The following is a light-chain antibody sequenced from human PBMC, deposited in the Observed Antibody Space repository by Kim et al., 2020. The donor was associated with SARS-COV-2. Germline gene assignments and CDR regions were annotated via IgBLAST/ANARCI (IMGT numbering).Light chain of an antibody. CDR2: EVN. V-gene: IGLV2-8*01. CDR1: SSDVGGYNY. J-gene: IGLJ3*02. CDR3: SSYAGSNNWRV. Sequence: QSALTQPPSASGSPGQSVTISCTGTSSDVGGYNYVSWYQQHPDKAPRLMIYEVNKRPSGVPDRFSGSKSGNTASLTVSGLQAEDEADYYCSSYAGSNNWRVFGGGTKLTVL.